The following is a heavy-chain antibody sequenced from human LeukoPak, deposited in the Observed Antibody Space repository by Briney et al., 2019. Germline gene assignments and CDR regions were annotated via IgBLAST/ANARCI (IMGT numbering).Heavy chain of an antibody. J-gene: IGHJ4*02. V-gene: IGHV4-31*03. CDR2: IYYSGST. Sequence: PSETLSLTCTVSGGSISSGGYYWSWIRQHPGKGLEWIGYIYYSGSTYYNPSLKSRVTISVDTSKNQFSLKLSSVTAADTAVYYCARAPGYGYVWGSYRYFDYWGQGTLVTVSS. CDR1: GGSISSGGYY. D-gene: IGHD3-16*02. CDR3: ARAPGYGYVWGSYRYFDY.